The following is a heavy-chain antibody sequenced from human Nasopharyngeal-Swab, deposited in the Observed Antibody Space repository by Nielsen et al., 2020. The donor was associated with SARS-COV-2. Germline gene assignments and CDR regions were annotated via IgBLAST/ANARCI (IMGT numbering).Heavy chain of an antibody. CDR2: IYYSRST. J-gene: IGHJ6*03. Sequence: WIRQPPGKGLEWIGNIYYSRSTYYCPYLKSRVTISVGTSKNQFSLKLSYVTAADTAVYYCARGPHIVRGTYSYYYYRDDWGKGTTVTVSS. CDR3: ARGPHIVRGTYSYYYYRDD. D-gene: IGHD3-10*01. V-gene: IGHV4-39*07.